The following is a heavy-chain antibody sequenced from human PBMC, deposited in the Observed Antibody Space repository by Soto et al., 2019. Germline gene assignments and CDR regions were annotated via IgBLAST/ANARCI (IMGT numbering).Heavy chain of an antibody. V-gene: IGHV5-51*01. CDR2: IYPGDSDT. J-gene: IGHJ4*02. Sequence: GESLKISCKGSGYSFTSYWIGWVRQMPGKGLEWMGIIYPGDSDTRYSPSFQGQVTISADKSISTAYLQWSSLKASDTAMYYCALGDNYHDSSGYSYYFDYWGQGTLVIVSA. D-gene: IGHD3-22*01. CDR1: GYSFTSYW. CDR3: ALGDNYHDSSGYSYYFDY.